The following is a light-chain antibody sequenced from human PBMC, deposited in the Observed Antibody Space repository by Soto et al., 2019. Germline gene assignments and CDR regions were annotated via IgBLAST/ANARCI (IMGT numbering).Light chain of an antibody. Sequence: QSALTQPASVSGSPGQSITISCTGTSTDIGRYDYVSWYQLHPGKAPKLMVFEVNYRPSGVSYRFSGSKSGNTASLTISGLQAEDEADYFCSSYSISTAYLFGTGTKSPS. CDR3: SSYSISTAYL. J-gene: IGLJ1*01. CDR1: STDIGRYDY. V-gene: IGLV2-14*01. CDR2: EVN.